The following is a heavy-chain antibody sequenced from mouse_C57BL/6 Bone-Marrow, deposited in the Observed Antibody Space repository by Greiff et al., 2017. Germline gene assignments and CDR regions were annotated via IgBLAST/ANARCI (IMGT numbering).Heavy chain of an antibody. J-gene: IGHJ2*01. CDR1: GYTFTDYY. CDR3: ARASYYYGSSLFDY. Sequence: VQLQQSGPVLVKPGASVKMSCKASGYTFTDYYMNWVKQSHGKSLEWIGVINPYNGGTSYNQQFKGKATLTVDKSSSTAYMELNSLTSEDSAVYYCARASYYYGSSLFDYWGQGTTLTVSS. V-gene: IGHV1-19*01. D-gene: IGHD1-1*01. CDR2: INPYNGGT.